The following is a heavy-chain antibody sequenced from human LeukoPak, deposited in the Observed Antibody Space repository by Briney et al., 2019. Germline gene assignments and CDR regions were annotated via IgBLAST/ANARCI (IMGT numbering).Heavy chain of an antibody. CDR2: ISSSGSTI. CDR3: ATLVVVAATPKDLFDY. J-gene: IGHJ4*02. D-gene: IGHD2-15*01. CDR1: GFTFSSYE. Sequence: PGGSLRLSCAASGFTFSSYEMNWVRQAPGKGLEWVSYISSSGSTIYYADSVKGRFTISRDNAKNSLYLQMNSLRAEDTAVYYCATLVVVAATPKDLFDYWGQGTLVTVSS. V-gene: IGHV3-48*03.